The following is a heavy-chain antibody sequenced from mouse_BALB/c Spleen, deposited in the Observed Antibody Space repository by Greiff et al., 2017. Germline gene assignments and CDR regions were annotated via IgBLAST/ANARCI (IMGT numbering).Heavy chain of an antibody. V-gene: IGHV5-6*02. CDR3: ARHWGDGYSIYAMDY. CDR1: GFTFSSYG. CDR2: ISSGGSYT. D-gene: IGHD2-3*01. J-gene: IGHJ4*01. Sequence: DVKLVESGGDLVKPGGSLKLSCAASGFTFSSYGMSWVRQTPDKRLEWVATISSGGSYTYYPDSVKGRFTISRDNAKNTLYLQMSSLKSEDTAMYYCARHWGDGYSIYAMDYWGQGTSVTVSS.